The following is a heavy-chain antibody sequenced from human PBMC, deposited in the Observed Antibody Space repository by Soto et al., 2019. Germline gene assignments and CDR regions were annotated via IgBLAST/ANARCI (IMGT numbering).Heavy chain of an antibody. V-gene: IGHV4-34*01. Sequence: SETLSLTCAVYGGSFTGHYWTWIRRHPGKGLEWIGEIDHRESTNYNPSLRSRVTISIDTFKNQLSLKLSSVTAADTAVYYCARAPSTVTRVYYYYYVLDVWGQGTTVTVSS. CDR3: ARAPSTVTRVYYYYYVLDV. CDR2: IDHREST. D-gene: IGHD4-17*01. CDR1: GGSFTGHY. J-gene: IGHJ6*02.